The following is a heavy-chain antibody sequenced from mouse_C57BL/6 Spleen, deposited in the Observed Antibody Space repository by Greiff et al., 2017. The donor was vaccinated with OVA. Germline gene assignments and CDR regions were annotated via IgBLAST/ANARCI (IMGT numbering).Heavy chain of an antibody. CDR1: GFTFTDYY. CDR3: ASPYYGSSYVPFAY. V-gene: IGHV7-3*01. J-gene: IGHJ3*01. D-gene: IGHD1-1*01. Sequence: EVKLVESGGGLVQPGGSLSLSCAASGFTFTDYYMSWVRQPPGKGLEWMGFIRNKANGYTSEYSVSVKGRFTISRANSQSILYLQMNALGAEDDATYYCASPYYGSSYVPFAYWGQGTLVTVSA. CDR2: IRNKANGYTS.